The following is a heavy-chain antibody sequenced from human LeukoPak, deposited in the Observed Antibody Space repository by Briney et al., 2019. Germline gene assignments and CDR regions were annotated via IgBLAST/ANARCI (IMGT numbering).Heavy chain of an antibody. D-gene: IGHD5-18*01. V-gene: IGHV4-31*03. CDR3: PRHAYSYTPWFAS. J-gene: IGHJ5*01. CDR2: IYYSGST. CDR1: GGSISSDCYY. Sequence: SQTLSLTCTVSGGSISSDCYYWSWIRQHPGKGLEWIGYIYYSGSTYYNPSLKSRVTISVDTSKNQFSLKLSSVTAADTAVYYCPRHAYSYTPWFASWGQGTLVTVSS.